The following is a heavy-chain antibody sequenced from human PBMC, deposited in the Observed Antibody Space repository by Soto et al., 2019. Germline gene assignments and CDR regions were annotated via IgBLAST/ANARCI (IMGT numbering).Heavy chain of an antibody. Sequence: VKVSCKASGGTFSSYAISWVRQAPGQGLEWMGGIIPIFGTANYAQKFQGRVTITADESTSTAYMELSSLRSEDTAVYYCARSGVPAAIGYYYYGMDVWGQGTTVTVSS. CDR3: ARSGVPAAIGYYYYGMDV. V-gene: IGHV1-69*13. CDR1: GGTFSSYA. CDR2: IIPIFGTA. J-gene: IGHJ6*02. D-gene: IGHD2-2*01.